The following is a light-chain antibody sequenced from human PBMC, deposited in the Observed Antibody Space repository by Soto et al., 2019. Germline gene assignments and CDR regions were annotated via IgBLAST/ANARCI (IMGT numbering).Light chain of an antibody. CDR2: EVS. CDR3: SSYTSSSPYV. CDR1: SSDVGGYNY. V-gene: IGLV2-14*01. Sequence: QSVLTQPASVSGSPGQSITISCTGTSSDVGGYNYVSWYQQHPGKAPKLIIYEVSNRPSGVSNRFSGSKSGNTASLTISGLQAEDEADYDCSSYTSSSPYVFGTGTKLTVL. J-gene: IGLJ1*01.